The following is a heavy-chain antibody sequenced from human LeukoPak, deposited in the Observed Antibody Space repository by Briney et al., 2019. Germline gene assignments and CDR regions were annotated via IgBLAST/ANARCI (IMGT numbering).Heavy chain of an antibody. J-gene: IGHJ4*02. CDR1: GFIFSNND. Sequence: GGSLRLSCAASGFIFSNNDMHWVRQAPGKGLEWVAFIRYDGSNKYYADSVKGRFTISRDNSKNTLYLQMNSLRAEDSAVYYCAKDPRSSYYDSSGYCDYWGQGTLVTVSS. D-gene: IGHD3-22*01. CDR2: IRYDGSNK. CDR3: AKDPRSSYYDSSGYCDY. V-gene: IGHV3-30*02.